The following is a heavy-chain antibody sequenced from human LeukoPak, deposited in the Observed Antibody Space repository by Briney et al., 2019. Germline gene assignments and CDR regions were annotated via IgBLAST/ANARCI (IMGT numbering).Heavy chain of an antibody. J-gene: IGHJ6*02. V-gene: IGHV1-8*01. D-gene: IGHD5-18*01. CDR1: GYTFTSYD. Sequence: RASVKVSCKASGYTFTSYDINWVRQATGQGLGWMGWMNPNSGNTGYAQKFQGRVTMTRNTSISTAYMELSSLRSEDTAVYYCARTEEVTKKYYYGMDVWGQGTTVTVSS. CDR2: MNPNSGNT. CDR3: ARTEEVTKKYYYGMDV.